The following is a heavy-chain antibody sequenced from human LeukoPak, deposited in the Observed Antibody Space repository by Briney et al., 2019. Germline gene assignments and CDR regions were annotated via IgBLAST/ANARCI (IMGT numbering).Heavy chain of an antibody. D-gene: IGHD2-15*01. CDR2: ISSSSSYI. CDR3: AGVDGYCSGGSCVTVDY. V-gene: IGHV3-21*01. Sequence: KAGGSLRLSCAASGFTFSRYSMNWVRQAPGKRLEWVSSISSSSSYIYYADSVKGRFTISRDNAKNSLYLQMNSLRAQDTAVYYCAGVDGYCSGGSCVTVDYWGQGTMVTVSS. CDR1: GFTFSRYS. J-gene: IGHJ4*01.